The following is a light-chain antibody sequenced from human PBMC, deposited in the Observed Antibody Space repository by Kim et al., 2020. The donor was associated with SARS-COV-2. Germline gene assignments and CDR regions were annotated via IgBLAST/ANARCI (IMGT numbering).Light chain of an antibody. J-gene: IGKJ4*01. CDR3: QQSYTTPLT. V-gene: IGKV1-39*01. CDR1: QSISSQ. Sequence: DIQMTQSPSSLSASVGDRVTITCRASQSISSQLNWYEQKPGKAPKLLIYAASRLQSGVPSRFSGSGSGTDFTLTISSLQPEDFATYYYQQSYTTPLTFGGGTKVDIK. CDR2: AAS.